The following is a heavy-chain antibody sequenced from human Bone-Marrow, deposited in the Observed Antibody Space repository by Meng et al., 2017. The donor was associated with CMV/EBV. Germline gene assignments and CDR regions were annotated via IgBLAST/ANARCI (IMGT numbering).Heavy chain of an antibody. CDR3: AREIVVVPAAIIQTPYYYYGMDV. D-gene: IGHD2-2*02. CDR2: IKQDGSEK. CDR1: GFTFSSYW. V-gene: IGHV3-7*01. Sequence: GESLKISCAASGFTFSSYWMSWVRQAPGKGLEWVANIKQDGSEKYYVDSVKGRFTISRDNAKNSLYLQMNSLRAEDTAVYYCAREIVVVPAAIIQTPYYYYGMDVWGQGTTVTFAS. J-gene: IGHJ6*02.